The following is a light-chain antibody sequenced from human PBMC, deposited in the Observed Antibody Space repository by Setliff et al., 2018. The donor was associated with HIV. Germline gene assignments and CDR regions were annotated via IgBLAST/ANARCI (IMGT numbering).Light chain of an antibody. CDR1: SADVGGYDF. J-gene: IGLJ1*01. CDR2: DVG. CDR3: SSYTSISTYV. V-gene: IGLV2-14*03. Sequence: ALAQPASVSASPGQSITISCAGTSADVGGYDFVSWYQQHPGKAPKLIIYDVGDRPSGVSNRFSGSKSGDTASLTISGLQAEDEADYYCSSYTSISTYVFGTGTKVTVL.